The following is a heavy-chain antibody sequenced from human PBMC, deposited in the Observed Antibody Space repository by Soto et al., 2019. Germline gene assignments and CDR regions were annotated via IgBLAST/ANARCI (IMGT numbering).Heavy chain of an antibody. V-gene: IGHV3-23*01. CDR3: ARDSGDFWSH. CDR1: GFTFSTYA. D-gene: IGHD3-3*01. J-gene: IGHJ4*02. Sequence: EVHLLESGGGLVQPGGSLRLSCAASGFTFSTYAMSWVRQAPGKGLEWVSAISGSGGSTYYADPVKGRFTISRDNSKNTLYLQMNSLRAEDTAVYYCARDSGDFWSHWGQGTLVTVSS. CDR2: ISGSGGST.